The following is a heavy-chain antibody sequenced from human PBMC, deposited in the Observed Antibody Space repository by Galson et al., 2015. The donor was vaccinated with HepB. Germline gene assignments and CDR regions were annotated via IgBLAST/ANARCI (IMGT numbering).Heavy chain of an antibody. CDR1: GFTFSSYA. CDR2: ISGSGGST. V-gene: IGHV3-23*01. Sequence: SLRLSCAASGFTFSSYAMSWVRQAPGKGLEWVSAISGSGGSTYYADSVKGRFTISRDNSKNTLYLQMNSPRAEDTAVYYCARRSYYDSSGYYLVDYWGQGTLVTVSS. J-gene: IGHJ4*02. CDR3: ARRSYYDSSGYYLVDY. D-gene: IGHD3-22*01.